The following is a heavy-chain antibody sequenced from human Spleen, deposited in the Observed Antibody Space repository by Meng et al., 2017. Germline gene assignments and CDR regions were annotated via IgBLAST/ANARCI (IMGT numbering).Heavy chain of an antibody. CDR3: ARAEVTFDY. Sequence: SETLSLTCTVSGGSISGTSYYWSWIRQPAGKGLEWIGRIYAGGSTNYNPSLKSRVVISAGTSKSQFSLKLSSVTAADTAVYYCARAEVTFDYWGQGTLVTVSS. CDR2: IYAGGST. V-gene: IGHV4-61*02. CDR1: GGSISGTSYY. D-gene: IGHD2-21*02. J-gene: IGHJ4*02.